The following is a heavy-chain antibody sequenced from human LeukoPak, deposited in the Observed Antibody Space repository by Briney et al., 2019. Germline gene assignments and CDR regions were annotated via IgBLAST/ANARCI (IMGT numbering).Heavy chain of an antibody. CDR2: MNPNSGNT. V-gene: IGHV1-8*01. CDR3: ARDLSGSLYFDY. CDR1: GYTFTSYD. D-gene: IGHD3-10*01. J-gene: IGHJ4*02. Sequence: ASVKVSCKASGYTFTSYDINWVRQATGQGLEWMGWMNPNSGNTGYAQKFQGRVTMTRNTSISTAYMELSSLRSEDTAVYFCARDLSGSLYFDYWGRGVLVTVSS.